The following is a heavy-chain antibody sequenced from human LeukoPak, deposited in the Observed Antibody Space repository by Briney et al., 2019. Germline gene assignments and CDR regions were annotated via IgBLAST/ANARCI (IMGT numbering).Heavy chain of an antibody. V-gene: IGHV1-69*05. J-gene: IGHJ3*02. CDR3: ARDSYYGSGVPNAFDI. D-gene: IGHD3-10*01. CDR2: IIPIFGTA. CDR1: GGTFSSYA. Sequence: GASVKVSCKASGGTFSSYAISWVRQAPGQELEWMGRIIPIFGTANYAQKLQGRVTMTTDTSTSTAYMELRSLRSDDTAVYYCARDSYYGSGVPNAFDIWGQGTMVTVSS.